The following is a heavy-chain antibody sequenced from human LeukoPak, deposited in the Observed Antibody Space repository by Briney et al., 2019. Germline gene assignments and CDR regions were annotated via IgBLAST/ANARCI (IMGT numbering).Heavy chain of an antibody. CDR1: GGSISSHY. D-gene: IGHD6-6*01. J-gene: IGHJ4*02. V-gene: IGHV4-59*11. CDR3: ARQISSSTFDY. CDR2: IYYSGST. Sequence: SETLSLTCTVSGGSISSHYWSWIRQPPGKGLEWIGYIYYSGSTNYNPSLKSRVTISVDTSKNQFSLKLSSVTAADTAVYYCARQISSSTFDYWGQGTLVTVSS.